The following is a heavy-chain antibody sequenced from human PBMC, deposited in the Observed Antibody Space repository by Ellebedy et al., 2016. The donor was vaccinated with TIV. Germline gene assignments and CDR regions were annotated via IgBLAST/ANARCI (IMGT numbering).Heavy chain of an antibody. D-gene: IGHD3-16*01. CDR2: IWYDGSKK. CDR3: ARVSGSFDYVGEFDY. V-gene: IGHV3-33*01. J-gene: IGHJ4*02. CDR1: GFSFSYYG. Sequence: GGSLRLXXAAAGFSFSYYGMHWVRQAPGKGLEWVALIWYDGSKKYCTDSVKGRFTVSRDNSKNTFYLQMNSLRVDDTAVYYCARVSGSFDYVGEFDYWGQGTLVSVSS.